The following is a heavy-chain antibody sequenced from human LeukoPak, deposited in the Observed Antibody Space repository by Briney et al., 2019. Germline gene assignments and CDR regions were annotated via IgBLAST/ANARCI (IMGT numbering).Heavy chain of an antibody. CDR3: ARVAYGDYVVSGAFDI. CDR1: GFTFSSYE. D-gene: IGHD4-17*01. CDR2: ISSSGSTI. J-gene: IGHJ3*02. V-gene: IGHV3-48*03. Sequence: GGSLRLSCAASGFTFSSYEMNWVRQAPGKGLEWVSYISSSGSTIYHADSVKGRFTISRGNAKNSLYLQMNSLRAEDTAVYYCARVAYGDYVVSGAFDIWGQGTMVTVSS.